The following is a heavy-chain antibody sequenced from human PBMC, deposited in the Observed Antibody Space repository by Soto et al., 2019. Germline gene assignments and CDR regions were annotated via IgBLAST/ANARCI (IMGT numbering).Heavy chain of an antibody. J-gene: IGHJ4*02. CDR1: GGSIRSYY. D-gene: IGHD3-22*01. V-gene: IGHV4-4*07. CDR3: ARNMVEDSSGHYS. CDR2: IYTSGST. Sequence: PSETLSLTCTVSGGSIRSYYWSWIRQPDGKGLEWIGRIYTSGSTNYNPSLKSRVTMSVDTSKNQFTLKLSSVTAAAPAVYYCARNMVEDSSGHYSWGQGTLVTVSS.